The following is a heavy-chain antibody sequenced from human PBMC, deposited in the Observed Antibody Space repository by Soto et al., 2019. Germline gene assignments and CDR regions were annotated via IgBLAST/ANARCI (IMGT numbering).Heavy chain of an antibody. CDR2: INHSGST. CDR1: GGSFSGYY. V-gene: IGHV4-34*01. CDR3: XXXAXXXXXXGXCYSGRDY. D-gene: IGHD2-15*01. J-gene: IGHJ4*02. Sequence: QVQLQQWGAGLLKPSETLSLTCAVYGGSFSGYYWSWIRQPPGKGLEWIGEINHSGSTNYPPSLKSRVHISEXXXXXXXXXXXXXXXXXXXXXXXXXXXAXXXXXXGXCYSGRDYWGQGTLVTVSS.